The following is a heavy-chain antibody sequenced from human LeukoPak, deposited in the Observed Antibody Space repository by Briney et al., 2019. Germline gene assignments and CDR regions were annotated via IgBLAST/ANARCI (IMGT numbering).Heavy chain of an antibody. J-gene: IGHJ3*02. D-gene: IGHD3-16*02. Sequence: GGSLRLSCAASGFTFSTYVVNWVRQAPGKGLEWVSTITGSGGSTYYADSVKGRFTISRDNSKNTLYLQMSSLRVEDTAVYYCAKISEYYDYVWGSYRYDAFDIWGQGTMVTVSS. CDR2: ITGSGGST. CDR3: AKISEYYDYVWGSYRYDAFDI. CDR1: GFTFSTYV. V-gene: IGHV3-23*01.